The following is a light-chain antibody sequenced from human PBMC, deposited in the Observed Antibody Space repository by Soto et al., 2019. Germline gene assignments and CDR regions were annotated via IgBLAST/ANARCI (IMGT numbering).Light chain of an antibody. V-gene: IGKV3-15*01. CDR2: GAS. CDR3: QQYNNWTWT. CDR1: QSVSSN. J-gene: IGKJ1*01. Sequence: EIVMTQSPATLSVSPGERATLSCRASQSVSSNLAWYQQKPDQAPRLLIYGASTRATGIPARFSGSWSGTEFTLTISSLQSEDFAVYYWQQYNNWTWTFGQGTKVEIK.